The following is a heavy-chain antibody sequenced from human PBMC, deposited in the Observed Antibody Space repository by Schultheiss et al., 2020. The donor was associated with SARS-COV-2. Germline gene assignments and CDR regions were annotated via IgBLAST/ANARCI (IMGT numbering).Heavy chain of an antibody. CDR3: ARSLGKVPAAMNDY. J-gene: IGHJ4*02. Sequence: GESLKISCVASGFSFGSFAVVWVRQAPGKGLDWVAVVSHDGNVKVYADSVKGRFTISRDNSKNTLYLQMNSLRAEDTAVYYCARSLGKVPAAMNDYWGQGTLVTVSS. CDR1: GFSFGSFA. CDR2: VSHDGNVK. D-gene: IGHD2-2*01. V-gene: IGHV3-30*04.